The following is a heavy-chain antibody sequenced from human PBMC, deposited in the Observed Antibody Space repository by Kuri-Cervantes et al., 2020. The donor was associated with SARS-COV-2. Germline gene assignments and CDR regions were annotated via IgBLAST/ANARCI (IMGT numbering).Heavy chain of an antibody. Sequence: LSLTCVASRFTFNSWVRQAPGKGLEWVSGISSSGGCTYYVDPMKGRFTISRDNAKNSLHLQMSNLRAEETAIYYCARGRNYYDFWSGYSKPRNYFDYWVQGTLVTVSS. CDR2: ISSSGGCT. CDR1: RFTFNS. D-gene: IGHD3-3*01. V-gene: IGHV3-21*01. CDR3: ARGRNYYDFWSGYSKPRNYFDY. J-gene: IGHJ4*02.